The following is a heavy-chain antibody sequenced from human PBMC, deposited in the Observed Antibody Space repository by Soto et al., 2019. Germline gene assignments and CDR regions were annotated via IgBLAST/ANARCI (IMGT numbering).Heavy chain of an antibody. CDR1: GGSFSGYY. CDR3: ATANWSHHYFDP. CDR2: INHSGSP. V-gene: IGHV4-34*01. D-gene: IGHD1-1*01. Sequence: QVRLQQWGTGLLKSSETLSLTCAVYGGSFSGYYWSWLRQPPGKGLEWIGEINHSGSPNYNPSLKSRVTISVYTSQNQFSLKVTSVTAADTAVYYCATANWSHHYFDPWGQGTLVTVSS. J-gene: IGHJ5*02.